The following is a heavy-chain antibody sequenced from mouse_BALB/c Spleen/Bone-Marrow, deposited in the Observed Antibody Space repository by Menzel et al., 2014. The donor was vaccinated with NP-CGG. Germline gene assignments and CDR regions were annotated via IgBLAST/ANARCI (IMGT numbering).Heavy chain of an antibody. Sequence: DVKLVESGGGLVQPGGSMKLSCVASGFTFSNYWMNWVRQSPEKGLEWVAEIRLKSNNYATHYAESVKGRFTISSDDSKSSVYLQMNNLRAEDTGIYYCTKVLRSFAYWGQGTLVTVSA. D-gene: IGHD1-1*01. CDR2: IRLKSNNYAT. CDR1: GFTFSNYW. J-gene: IGHJ3*01. V-gene: IGHV6-6*02. CDR3: TKVLRSFAY.